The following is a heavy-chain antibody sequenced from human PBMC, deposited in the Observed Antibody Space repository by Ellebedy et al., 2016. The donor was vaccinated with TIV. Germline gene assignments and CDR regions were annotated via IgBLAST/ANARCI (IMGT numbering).Heavy chain of an antibody. V-gene: IGHV4-31*03. CDR3: ATGMGVGGY. CDR1: GDSVSSGGNY. D-gene: IGHD3-16*01. Sequence: LRLSCTVSGDSVSSGGNYRSWIRQHPGKGLEWIGYIHHSGSTYQNPSLKSRVTISLDTSKNEFSLRLNSVTAADTAVYYCATGMGVGGYWGQGTLVTVSS. CDR2: IHHSGST. J-gene: IGHJ4*02.